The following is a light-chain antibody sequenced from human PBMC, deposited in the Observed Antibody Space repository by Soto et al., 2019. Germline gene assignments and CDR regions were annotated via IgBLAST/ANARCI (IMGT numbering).Light chain of an antibody. Sequence: DIQMTQSPSTLSASVGDRVTISCGASGGISSWLAWYQQKPGKAPRLLIYEASSLESGAPSRFSGSGSGTEFTLTISSLQADDFATYYCQHYNYYPTFGQGTRVDIK. J-gene: IGKJ1*01. CDR1: GGISSW. V-gene: IGKV1-5*01. CDR2: EAS. CDR3: QHYNYYPT.